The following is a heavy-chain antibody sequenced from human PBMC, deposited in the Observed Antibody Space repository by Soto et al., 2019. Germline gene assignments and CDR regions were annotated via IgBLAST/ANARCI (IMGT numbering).Heavy chain of an antibody. CDR1: GFPFTYYA. CDR3: ARVPSVVVPAALSF. J-gene: IGHJ4*02. V-gene: IGHV1-3*01. D-gene: IGHD2-2*01. Sequence: ASVKVSCKASGFPFTYYAFHWVRQAPGKRLEWLGWINAANGNTTYSENFKGKVTITSETSASTAYMELSSLRSEDTAVYYCARVPSVVVPAALSFWGPGTPVTVSS. CDR2: INAANGNT.